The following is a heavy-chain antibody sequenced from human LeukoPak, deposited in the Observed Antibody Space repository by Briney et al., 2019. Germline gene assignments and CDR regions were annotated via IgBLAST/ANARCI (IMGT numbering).Heavy chain of an antibody. Sequence: GWSLRLSCSASGLPFSSYAMHWVRQAPGKGLEYVSAISDSGGSTYYADSVKGRFTISRDNSKNTLYLQMSSLRAEDTAVYFCVRGYSFGPYGMDVWGRGTTVTVSS. CDR1: GLPFSSYA. V-gene: IGHV3-64D*09. CDR3: VRGYSFGPYGMDV. CDR2: ISDSGGST. J-gene: IGHJ6*02. D-gene: IGHD2-15*01.